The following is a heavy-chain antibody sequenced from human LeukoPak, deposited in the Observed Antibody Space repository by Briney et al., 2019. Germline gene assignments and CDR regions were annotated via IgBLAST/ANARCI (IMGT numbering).Heavy chain of an antibody. V-gene: IGHV3-7*04. Sequence: PGGSLRLSCAASGFPFAPFWMTWVRQAPGKGPEFVATMNRDGSEVAYGNSVRGQFTISRDNAKNSLYLQMYSLRAEDTAVYYCARGIDEWLYLNYWGQGALVTVSS. CDR1: GFPFAPFW. D-gene: IGHD3-3*01. CDR3: ARGIDEWLYLNY. CDR2: MNRDGSEV. J-gene: IGHJ4*02.